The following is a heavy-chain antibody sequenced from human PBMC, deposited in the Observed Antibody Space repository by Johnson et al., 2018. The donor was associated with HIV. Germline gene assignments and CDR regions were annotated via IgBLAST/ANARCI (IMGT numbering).Heavy chain of an antibody. CDR1: GFTFSTYG. CDR2: VSYDGSNK. Sequence: QVLLVESGGGVVQPGRSLRVSCAASGFTFSTYGMHWVRQVPGKGLEWVTVVSYDGSNKYYADSVKGRFTISRDNSKNTLYLQMNSLRAEDTAVYYCARSPRAAEGAFDIWGQGTMVTVSS. D-gene: IGHD6-13*01. J-gene: IGHJ3*02. V-gene: IGHV3-30*03. CDR3: ARSPRAAEGAFDI.